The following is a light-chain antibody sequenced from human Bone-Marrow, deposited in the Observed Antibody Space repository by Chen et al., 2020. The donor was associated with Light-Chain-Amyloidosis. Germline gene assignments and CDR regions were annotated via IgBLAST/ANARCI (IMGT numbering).Light chain of an antibody. CDR3: QSADSSGTYEVI. V-gene: IGLV3-25*03. Sequence: SSELTQPPSVSLSPGQTARITCSGDDLPTKYAYGYQQKPGQAPVLVIHRDTERPSGISERFSGSSSGTTATLTISGVQAEDEADYHCQSADSSGTYEVIFGGGTKLTVL. J-gene: IGLJ2*01. CDR1: DLPTKY. CDR2: RDT.